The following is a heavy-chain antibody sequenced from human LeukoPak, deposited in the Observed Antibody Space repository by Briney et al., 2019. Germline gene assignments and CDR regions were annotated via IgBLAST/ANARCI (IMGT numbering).Heavy chain of an antibody. D-gene: IGHD3-3*01. Sequence: GGSLRLSCAASGFTFSSYAVSWVRQAPGKGLEWVSAISGSGGSTYYADSVKGRFTISRDNSKNTLYLQMNSLRAEDTAVYYCAKGYDFWSGYFYWGQGTLVTVSS. CDR2: ISGSGGST. CDR3: AKGYDFWSGYFY. J-gene: IGHJ4*02. V-gene: IGHV3-23*01. CDR1: GFTFSSYA.